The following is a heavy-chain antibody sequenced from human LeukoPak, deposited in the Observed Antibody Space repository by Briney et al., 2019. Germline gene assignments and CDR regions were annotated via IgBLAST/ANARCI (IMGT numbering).Heavy chain of an antibody. CDR3: ARGEPHYYYDSSGYYYP. J-gene: IGHJ5*02. D-gene: IGHD3-22*01. CDR2: INHSGST. V-gene: IGHV4-34*01. CDR1: GGSFSGYY. Sequence: SETLSLTCAVYGGSFSGYYWSWIRQPPGKGLEWIGEINHSGSTNYNPSLKSRVTISVDTSKNQFSLKLSSVTAADTTVYYYARGEPHYYYDSSGYYYPWGQGTLVTVSS.